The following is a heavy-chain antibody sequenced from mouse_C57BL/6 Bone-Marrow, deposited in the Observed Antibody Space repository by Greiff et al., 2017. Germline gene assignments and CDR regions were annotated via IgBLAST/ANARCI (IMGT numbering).Heavy chain of an antibody. CDR2: IWGGGST. CDR3: ASLVYAMDY. V-gene: IGHV2-3*01. D-gene: IGHD4-1*01. CDR1: GFSFTSYG. Sequence: VQLQQSGPGLVAPSQSLSITCTVSGFSFTSYGVSWVRQPPGKGLEWLGVIWGGGSTNYYSALISRLSIIKNTSKSQVFVKLDSLQTDDTATYYYASLVYAMDYWGQGTSVTVSS. J-gene: IGHJ4*01.